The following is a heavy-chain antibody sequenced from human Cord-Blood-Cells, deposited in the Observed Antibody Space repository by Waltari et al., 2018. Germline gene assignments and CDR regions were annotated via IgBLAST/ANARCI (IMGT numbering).Heavy chain of an antibody. CDR2: ISGSGGST. D-gene: IGHD3-3*01. J-gene: IGHJ3*02. V-gene: IGHV3-23*01. CDR3: AKDRLYYDFWSGYPTDAFDI. CDR1: GFTFSSYA. Sequence: EVQLLESGGGLVQPGGSLRLYCAASGFTFSSYALSWVRQAPGKGLEWGSAISGSGGSTYYASYGKGRFTISKDNAKNTLYLQMNSRRAEDTAVYYCAKDRLYYDFWSGYPTDAFDIWGQGTMVTVSS.